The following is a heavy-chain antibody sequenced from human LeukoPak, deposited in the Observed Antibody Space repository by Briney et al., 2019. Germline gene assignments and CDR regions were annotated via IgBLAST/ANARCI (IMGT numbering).Heavy chain of an antibody. Sequence: SETLSLTCTVSGGSISSYYWSWIRQPPGKGLEWIGYIYYSGNTNYNPSLKSRVTISLDTSKNQFSLKLSSVTAADTAVYYCARAQRYCSGGSCYSFFDYWGQGTLVTVSS. J-gene: IGHJ4*02. CDR2: IYYSGNT. D-gene: IGHD2-15*01. CDR3: ARAQRYCSGGSCYSFFDY. V-gene: IGHV4-59*01. CDR1: GGSISSYY.